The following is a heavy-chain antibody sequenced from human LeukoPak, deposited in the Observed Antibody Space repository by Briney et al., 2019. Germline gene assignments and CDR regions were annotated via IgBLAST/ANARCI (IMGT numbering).Heavy chain of an antibody. CDR2: ISGSGNSA. D-gene: IGHD3-10*01. J-gene: IGHJ4*02. V-gene: IGHV3-23*01. Sequence: QPGGSLRLSCAASGFTFSSYWMHWVRQPPGKGLEWVSGISGSGNSADYAASVKGRFTISRDNSKNTLYLQLNNLRAADTAVYYCAKDELMQRFEKLSRGVFDYWGQGTLVTVSS. CDR3: AKDELMQRFEKLSRGVFDY. CDR1: GFTFSSYW.